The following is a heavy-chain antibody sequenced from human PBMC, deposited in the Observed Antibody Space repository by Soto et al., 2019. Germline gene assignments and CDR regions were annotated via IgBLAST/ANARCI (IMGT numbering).Heavy chain of an antibody. CDR1: GYTFTSYA. Sequence: ASVKVSCKASGYTFTSYAMHWVRQATGQGLEWMGWMNPNNGNTRYAQKFQGRVTITRDTSASTAYMELSSLRSEDTAVYYCARARITMVRGVIIFPGYWGQGTLVTVSS. CDR2: MNPNNGNT. D-gene: IGHD3-10*01. V-gene: IGHV1-3*01. CDR3: ARARITMVRGVIIFPGY. J-gene: IGHJ4*02.